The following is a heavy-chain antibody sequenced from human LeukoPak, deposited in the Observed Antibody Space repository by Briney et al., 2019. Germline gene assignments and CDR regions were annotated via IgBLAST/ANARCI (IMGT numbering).Heavy chain of an antibody. D-gene: IGHD1-26*01. CDR2: IYSGGST. CDR3: ARGAIFVGGVGAQDY. J-gene: IGHJ4*02. V-gene: IGHV3-53*01. Sequence: TGGSLRLSCAASGFTVTGNYMSWVRQAPGKGLEWVSVIYSGGSTFYADSVKGRFTISRDNSKNTLFLQMHSLRAEDTAVYYCARGAIFVGGVGAQDYRGQGTLVTVSS. CDR1: GFTVTGNY.